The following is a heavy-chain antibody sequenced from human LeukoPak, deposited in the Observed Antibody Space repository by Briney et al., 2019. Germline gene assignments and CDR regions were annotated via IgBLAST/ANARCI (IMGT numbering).Heavy chain of an antibody. D-gene: IGHD4-17*01. J-gene: IGHJ1*01. V-gene: IGHV3-23*01. Sequence: PGGSLRLSCAASGFTFSSYAMSWVRQAPGKGLEWVSAISGSGGSTYYADSVKGRFTISRDNSKNALYLQVNSLRAEDTAVYYRAKSYGLEYFQHWGQGTLVTVSS. CDR3: AKSYGLEYFQH. CDR2: ISGSGGST. CDR1: GFTFSSYA.